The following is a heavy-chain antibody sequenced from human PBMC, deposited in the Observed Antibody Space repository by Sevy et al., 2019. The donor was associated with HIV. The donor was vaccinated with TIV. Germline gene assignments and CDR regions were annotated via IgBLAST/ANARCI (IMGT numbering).Heavy chain of an antibody. V-gene: IGHV3-9*01. CDR2: ISWNSGFM. D-gene: IGHD2-15*01. CDR1: GFTFGNYA. CDR3: AKGVSGGNSGAAFDY. J-gene: IGHJ4*02. Sequence: GGSLRLSCAGSGFTFGNYAMYWVRQSPGKGLEWVSGISWNSGFMGYADAVEGRFTISRDNAKNSLHLEMNSLRPEDTALYYCAKGVSGGNSGAAFDYWGQGTRVTVSS.